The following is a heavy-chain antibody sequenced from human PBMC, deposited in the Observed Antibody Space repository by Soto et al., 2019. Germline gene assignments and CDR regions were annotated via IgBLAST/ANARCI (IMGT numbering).Heavy chain of an antibody. CDR1: GFTFSSYG. Sequence: QVQLVESGGGVVQPGRSLRLSCVASGFTFSSYGMHWVRQAPGKGLEWVAVIWYDGSNKYYADSVKGRFTFSRDNSKNTLYLQMNSLRAEDTAVYYCAREGGGHGGDGFYFYGLDVWGQGTTVTVSS. D-gene: IGHD2-21*02. CDR2: IWYDGSNK. J-gene: IGHJ6*02. CDR3: AREGGGHGGDGFYFYGLDV. V-gene: IGHV3-33*01.